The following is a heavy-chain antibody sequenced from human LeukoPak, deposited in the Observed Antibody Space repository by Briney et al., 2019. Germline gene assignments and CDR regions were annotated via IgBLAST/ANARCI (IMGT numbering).Heavy chain of an antibody. CDR1: GFTFSSYS. D-gene: IGHD4-17*01. J-gene: IGHJ6*03. V-gene: IGHV3-21*01. Sequence: GGSLRLSRAASGFTFSSYSMNWVRQAPGKGLEWVSSISSSSSYIYYADSVKGRFTISRDNAKNSLYLQMNSLRAEDTAVYYCARVDYAPSYYYYYYYMDVWGKGTTVTVSS. CDR3: ARVDYAPSYYYYYYYMDV. CDR2: ISSSSSYI.